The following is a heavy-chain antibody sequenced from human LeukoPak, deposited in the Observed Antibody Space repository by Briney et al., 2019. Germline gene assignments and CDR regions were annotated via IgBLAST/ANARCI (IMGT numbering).Heavy chain of an antibody. V-gene: IGHV1-2*02. CDR1: GYTFTGYY. CDR3: ARVIAVAGTFYYYGMDV. CDR2: INPNSGGT. J-gene: IGHJ6*02. D-gene: IGHD6-19*01. Sequence: ASVKVSCKASGYTFTGYYMHWVRQAPGQGLEWMGWINPNSGGTNYAQKFQGRVTMTRDTSISTAYMELSRLRSDDTAVYYCARVIAVAGTFYYYGMDVRGQGTTVTVSS.